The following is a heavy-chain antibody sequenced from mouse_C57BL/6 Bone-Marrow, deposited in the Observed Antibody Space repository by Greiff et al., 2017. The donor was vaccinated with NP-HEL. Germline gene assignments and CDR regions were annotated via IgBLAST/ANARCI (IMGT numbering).Heavy chain of an antibody. CDR2: IYPRSGNT. D-gene: IGHD1-1*01. CDR3: ARWLRDYAMDY. V-gene: IGHV1-81*01. J-gene: IGHJ4*01. Sequence: VKLMESGAELARPGASVKLSCKASGYTFTSYGISWVKQRTGQGLEWIGEIYPRSGNTYYNEKFKGKATLTADKSSSTAYMELRSLTSEDSAVYFCARWLRDYAMDYWGQGTSVTVSS. CDR1: GYTFTSYG.